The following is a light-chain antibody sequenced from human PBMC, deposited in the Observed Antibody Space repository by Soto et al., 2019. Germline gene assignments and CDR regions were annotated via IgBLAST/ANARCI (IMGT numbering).Light chain of an antibody. Sequence: QSALTQPASVSGSPGQSITISCTGTSSDVGRYNYVSWYQKHPGKAPKLMIFDVFNRPSGVSDRFSGSKSGNTASLTISGLQAGDEADYYCSSYTTSNTLVVFGGGTELTVL. J-gene: IGLJ2*01. V-gene: IGLV2-14*01. CDR3: SSYTTSNTLVV. CDR2: DVF. CDR1: SSDVGRYNY.